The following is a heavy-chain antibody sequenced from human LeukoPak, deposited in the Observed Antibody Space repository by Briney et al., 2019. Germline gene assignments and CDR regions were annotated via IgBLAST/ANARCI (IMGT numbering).Heavy chain of an antibody. CDR2: IYSGGST. CDR3: ARDSVRSGIRSGSFDY. J-gene: IGHJ4*02. Sequence: AGGSLRLSCAASGFTVSSNYMSWVRQAPGKGLEWVSDIYSGGSTYYAGSVKGRFTISRDNSKNTIYLEMNSLRAEDTAVYYCARDSVRSGIRSGSFDYWGQGTLVTVSS. D-gene: IGHD3-10*01. V-gene: IGHV3-66*01. CDR1: GFTVSSNY.